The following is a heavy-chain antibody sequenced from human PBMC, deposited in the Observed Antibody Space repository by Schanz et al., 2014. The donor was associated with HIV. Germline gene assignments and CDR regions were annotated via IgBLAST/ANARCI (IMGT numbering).Heavy chain of an antibody. Sequence: QVQLVESGGGVVQPGRSLRLSCVASGFTFDNYGMHWVRQAPGKGLEWVAVISYDGRNKYFADSVKGRFTISRDDSSDTLYLQMNSLRPEDTAVYYCAKSHKHDSSDYYRFYYFGMDVWGQGTTVTVSS. CDR2: ISYDGRNK. CDR1: GFTFDNYG. CDR3: AKSHKHDSSDYYRFYYFGMDV. J-gene: IGHJ6*02. V-gene: IGHV3-30*18. D-gene: IGHD6-19*01.